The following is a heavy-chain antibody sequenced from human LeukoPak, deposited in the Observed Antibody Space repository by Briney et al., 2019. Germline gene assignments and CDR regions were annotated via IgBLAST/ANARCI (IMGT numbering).Heavy chain of an antibody. CDR2: IRSKAYGATI. V-gene: IGHV3-49*04. J-gene: IGHJ6*02. CDR1: GFIFGDHA. D-gene: IGHD3-10*01. CDR3: ARGPILLWIHNGMDV. Sequence: GGSLRLSCAGYGFIFGDHAMSWVRPAPGKGLEWVGFIRSKAYGATIEYAASVEGRFTISRDDSKGIAYLQMNSLETEDTAVYYCARGPILLWIHNGMDVWGPGTTVTVSS.